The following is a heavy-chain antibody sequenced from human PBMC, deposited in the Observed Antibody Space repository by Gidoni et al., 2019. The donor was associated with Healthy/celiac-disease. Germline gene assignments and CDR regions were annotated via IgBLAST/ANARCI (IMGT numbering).Heavy chain of an antibody. D-gene: IGHD3-10*01. J-gene: IGHJ4*02. CDR1: GYIFTSYL. CDR2: IDPSVSYT. V-gene: IGHV5-10-1*03. CDR3: ARHSAMVRGVFPDY. Sequence: EVQLLQSGAEVKQPGESLTISCNGSGYIFTSYLISWVRQIPGKGLEWMGRIDPSVSYTNDSPSFQGHVTISADKSISTAYLQWSSLKASDTAMYYCARHSAMVRGVFPDYWGQGTLVTVSS.